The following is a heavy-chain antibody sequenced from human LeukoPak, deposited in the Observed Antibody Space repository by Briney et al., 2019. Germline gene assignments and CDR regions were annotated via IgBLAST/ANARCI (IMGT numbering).Heavy chain of an antibody. J-gene: IGHJ4*02. Sequence: PXXSLRLSCAASGVTFSSYWVNWVRQAPGKGLDWVSRINSDGSTTNYADSVKGGFTISRDNAKNTLYLQMNSLRAEDTAVYYCATGYCSGSSCYLAFDYWGQGTLVTVSS. V-gene: IGHV3-74*01. CDR2: INSDGSTT. CDR3: ATGYCSGSSCYLAFDY. D-gene: IGHD2-2*01. CDR1: GVTFSSYW.